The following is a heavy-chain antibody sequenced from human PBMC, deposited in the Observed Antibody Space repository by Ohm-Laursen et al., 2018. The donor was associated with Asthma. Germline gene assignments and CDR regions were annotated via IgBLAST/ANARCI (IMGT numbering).Heavy chain of an antibody. J-gene: IGHJ4*02. Sequence: SLRLSCAASGFTFSSYGMHWVRQAPGKGLEWVAVISYDGSNKYYADSVKGRFTISRDNSKNTLYLQMNSLGAEDTAVYYCAKDGGFNYGYGFHYWGQGTLVTVSS. D-gene: IGHD5-18*01. CDR2: ISYDGSNK. CDR1: GFTFSSYG. CDR3: AKDGGFNYGYGFHY. V-gene: IGHV3-30*18.